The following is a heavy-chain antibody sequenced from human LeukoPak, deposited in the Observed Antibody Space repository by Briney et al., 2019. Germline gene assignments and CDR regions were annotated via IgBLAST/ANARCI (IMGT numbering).Heavy chain of an antibody. J-gene: IGHJ3*02. V-gene: IGHV3-23*01. Sequence: GGSLRLSCAASGFTFSSYAMSWVRQAPGKGLEWVSAISGSGGSTYYADSVKGRFTISRDNSKNTLYLQMNSLRAEDTAVYYCAKDSLGYCSSTSCYSDAFDIWGQGTMVTVSS. D-gene: IGHD2-2*02. CDR3: AKDSLGYCSSTSCYSDAFDI. CDR1: GFTFSSYA. CDR2: ISGSGGST.